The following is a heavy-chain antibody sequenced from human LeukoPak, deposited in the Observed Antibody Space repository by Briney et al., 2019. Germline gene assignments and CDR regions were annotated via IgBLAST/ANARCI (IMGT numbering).Heavy chain of an antibody. CDR1: GGSFSAYY. Sequence: SEALSLTCAVYGGSFSAYYWSWIRQPPGKGLEWIGEINHSENTKYNPSLHGRVTISVDTSKNQFSLTLSSVTAADTAVYYCARAGFRGSWYRYWGQGTLVTVSS. V-gene: IGHV4-34*01. D-gene: IGHD6-13*01. J-gene: IGHJ4*02. CDR2: INHSENT. CDR3: ARAGFRGSWYRY.